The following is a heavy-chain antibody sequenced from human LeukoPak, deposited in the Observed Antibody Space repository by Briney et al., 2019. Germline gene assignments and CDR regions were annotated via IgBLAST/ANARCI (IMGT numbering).Heavy chain of an antibody. CDR3: ARTGPGYCSGGSCLGY. D-gene: IGHD2-15*01. V-gene: IGHV3-66*01. CDR1: GFTVSSNY. CDR2: IFSGRNT. Sequence: GGSLRLSCAASGFTVSSNYMSWVRQAPGKGLDWVSVIFSGRNTYYADPVKVRFTISTDNSKNTLDLQMNSLRAEDTAVYYCARTGPGYCSGGSCLGYWGQGTLVTVSS. J-gene: IGHJ4*02.